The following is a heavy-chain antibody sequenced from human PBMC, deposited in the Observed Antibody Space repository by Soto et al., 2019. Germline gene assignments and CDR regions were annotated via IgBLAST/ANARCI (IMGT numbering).Heavy chain of an antibody. CDR2: ISGSGGST. CDR1: GFTFSRYA. Sequence: GGSLSLSCVASGFTFSRYAMSWVRQAPEKKLEWVSAISGSGGSTYYADSVKGRFTISRDNSKNTLYLQMNSLRAEDTAVYFCVKVDRPQADFGVVIIEIDYWGQGTLVTVSS. J-gene: IGHJ4*02. V-gene: IGHV3-23*01. D-gene: IGHD3-3*01. CDR3: VKVDRPQADFGVVIIEIDY.